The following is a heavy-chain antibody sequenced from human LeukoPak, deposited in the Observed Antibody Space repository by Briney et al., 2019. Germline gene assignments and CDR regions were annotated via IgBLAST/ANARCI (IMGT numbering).Heavy chain of an antibody. J-gene: IGHJ4*02. CDR1: GFTVSDNY. D-gene: IGHD2-8*01. Sequence: GGSLRLSCTASGFTVSDNYMSWVRQAPGKGPEWVSFIYSDGDTYYADSVKGRFTISRDKSKDTLFLQMNSLRAEDTAVYYCARWNLVSSGFDFWGQGTLVTVSS. V-gene: IGHV3-53*01. CDR2: IYSDGDT. CDR3: ARWNLVSSGFDF.